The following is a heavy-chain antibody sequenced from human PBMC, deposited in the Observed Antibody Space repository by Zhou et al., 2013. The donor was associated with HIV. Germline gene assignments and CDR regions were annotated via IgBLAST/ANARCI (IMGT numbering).Heavy chain of an antibody. V-gene: IGHV1-69*01. Sequence: QVQLVQSGAEVKKPGASVKVSCRASGYTFTSHGINWVRQAPGQGLEWMGGVIPVGEIANYAQKFQGRLTMTADESTSTAYMELTSLRSEDTAVYYCTRGRSQQLPFDFWGQGTLVTVSS. D-gene: IGHD6-13*01. CDR1: GYTFTSHG. CDR2: VIPVGEIA. CDR3: TRGRSQQLPFDF. J-gene: IGHJ4*02.